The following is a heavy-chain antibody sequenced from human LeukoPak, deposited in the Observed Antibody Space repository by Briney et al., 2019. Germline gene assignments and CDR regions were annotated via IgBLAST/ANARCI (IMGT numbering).Heavy chain of an antibody. V-gene: IGHV4-4*09. Sequence: SETLSLTCTVSGGSISNYFRTWIRQPPGKGLEWIGYIYTSGNTNYNPSLESRVTMSVDTSKNQFSLRLNSVTAADTAVYYCTRGFLQIDYWGQGTLVTVSS. CDR3: TRGFLQIDY. J-gene: IGHJ4*02. CDR2: IYTSGNT. CDR1: GGSISNYF.